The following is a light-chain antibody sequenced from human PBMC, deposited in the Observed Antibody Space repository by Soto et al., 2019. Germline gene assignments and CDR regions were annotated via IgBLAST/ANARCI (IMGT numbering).Light chain of an antibody. CDR3: QQYGRTPPIT. V-gene: IGKV3-20*01. CDR2: GAS. Sequence: EIVLTQSPGTLSFSPGERATLSCRSSQSIGSNFLAWYQQKPGQAPRLLIYGASSRATGIPDRFSVSGSGTDFTLTIRRLEPEDFAVYYCQQYGRTPPITFGQGTQLEIK. CDR1: QSIGSNF. J-gene: IGKJ5*01.